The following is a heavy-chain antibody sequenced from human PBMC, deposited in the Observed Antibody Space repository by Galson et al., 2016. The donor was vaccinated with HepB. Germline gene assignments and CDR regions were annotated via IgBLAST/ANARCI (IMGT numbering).Heavy chain of an antibody. CDR2: IDWDDDK. D-gene: IGHD6-6*01. CDR1: GFSLSTRPMC. J-gene: IGHJ5*02. CDR3: ARTKKIEYNRSRRAVWFDA. Sequence: PALVKPTQTLTLTCTFSGFSLSTRPMCVSWVRQPPGKALEWLALIDWDDDKYYRTSLKTRLTISRDHSKNHVVLTMTNMDPVDTATYYCARTKKIEYNRSRRAVWFDAWGQGTLVTVSS. V-gene: IGHV2-70*20.